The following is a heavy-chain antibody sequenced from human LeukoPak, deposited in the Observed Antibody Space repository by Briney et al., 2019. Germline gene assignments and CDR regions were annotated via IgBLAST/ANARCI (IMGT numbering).Heavy chain of an antibody. CDR3: ASRTFGDYLWFDP. J-gene: IGHJ5*02. Sequence: PGESLKISCKCSGYNFAGYRIVWVRQMPGKGLEWMGVIYPGDSDTTYGPSFQGQVTISADKSISTAYLQWTSLKASDTAMYYCASRTFGDYLWFDPWGQGTLVTVSS. CDR1: GYNFAGYR. CDR2: IYPGDSDT. V-gene: IGHV5-51*01. D-gene: IGHD4-17*01.